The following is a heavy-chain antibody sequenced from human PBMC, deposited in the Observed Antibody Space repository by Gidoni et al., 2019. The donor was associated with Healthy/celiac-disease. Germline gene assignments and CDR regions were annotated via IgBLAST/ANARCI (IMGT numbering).Heavy chain of an antibody. D-gene: IGHD6-19*01. J-gene: IGHJ4*02. Sequence: KPGASVKVSCKASGYTFTSYGISWVRQAPGQGLEWMGWISAYNGNTNYAQKLQGRVTMTTDTSTSTAYMELRSLRSDDTAVYYCVGYSSGWTHFDYWGQGTLVTVSS. CDR2: ISAYNGNT. CDR1: GYTFTSYG. CDR3: VGYSSGWTHFDY. V-gene: IGHV1-18*01.